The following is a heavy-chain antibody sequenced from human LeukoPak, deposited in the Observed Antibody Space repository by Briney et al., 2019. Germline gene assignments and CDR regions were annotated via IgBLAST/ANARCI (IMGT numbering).Heavy chain of an antibody. CDR2: INHSGST. CDR1: GRSFSGYY. Sequence: SETLSLTCAVYGRSFSGYYWSWIRQPPGKGPEWIGEINHSGSTNYNPSLKRRVTISVDTSKNQFSLKLRSVTAADTGVYYCAGGGGVRYFDWLPPDWFDPWGEGTLVTVSS. V-gene: IGHV4-34*01. CDR3: AGGGGVRYFDWLPPDWFDP. D-gene: IGHD3-9*01. J-gene: IGHJ5*02.